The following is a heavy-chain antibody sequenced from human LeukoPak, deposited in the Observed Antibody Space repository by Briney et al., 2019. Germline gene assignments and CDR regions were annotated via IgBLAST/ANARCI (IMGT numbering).Heavy chain of an antibody. D-gene: IGHD1-26*01. CDR1: GYTFTSNY. Sequence: GASVKVSCKASGYTFTSNYMHWVRQAPGQGLEWMRVINPSGGSTSYAQKFQGRVTMTRGMSTSTDYMELSSLRSEDTAVYYCARDNSVGDYAWWFDPWGQGTLVTVSS. V-gene: IGHV1-46*01. CDR2: INPSGGST. CDR3: ARDNSVGDYAWWFDP. J-gene: IGHJ5*02.